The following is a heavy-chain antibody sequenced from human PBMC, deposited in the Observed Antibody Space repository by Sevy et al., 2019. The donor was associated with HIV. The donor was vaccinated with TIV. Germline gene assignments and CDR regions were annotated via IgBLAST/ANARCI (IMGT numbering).Heavy chain of an antibody. D-gene: IGHD2-15*01. Sequence: SETLSLTCTVSGGSMSGYYLTWIRQPPGKGLGWIGYFYYSRTTNYNPSLKSRVTISVDRSKNQFSLKLNSVTAADTAVYYCATCSPDYYYGMDVWGQGTTVTVSS. V-gene: IGHV4-59*01. CDR2: FYYSRTT. J-gene: IGHJ6*02. CDR1: GGSMSGYY. CDR3: ATCSPDYYYGMDV.